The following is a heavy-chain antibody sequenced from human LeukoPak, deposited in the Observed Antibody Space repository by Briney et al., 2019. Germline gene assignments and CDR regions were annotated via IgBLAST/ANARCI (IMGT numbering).Heavy chain of an antibody. V-gene: IGHV3-30-3*01. Sequence: GGSLRLSCAASGFTFSRYAMHWVRQAPGTGLEWVAVISYDGSNKYYADSVKGRFTISRDNSKNTLYLQMNSLRAEDTAVYYCAKDRNSSSWYRYYYYGMDVWGQGTTVTVSS. CDR1: GFTFSRYA. CDR2: ISYDGSNK. CDR3: AKDRNSSSWYRYYYYGMDV. J-gene: IGHJ6*02. D-gene: IGHD6-13*01.